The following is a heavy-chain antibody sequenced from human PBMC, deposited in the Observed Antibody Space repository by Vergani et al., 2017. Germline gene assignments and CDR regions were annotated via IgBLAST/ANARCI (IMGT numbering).Heavy chain of an antibody. D-gene: IGHD6-13*01. CDR3: AKDITPAAAGTDY. CDR2: TWYDGNNK. CDR1: GFTFNQYG. Sequence: QVQLVESGGGVVQPGRSLRLSCAAFGFTFNQYGMHWVRQAPGKGLEWVAVTWYDGNNKYYADSVKGRFTISRDNSKNTLYLQMNSLRAEDTAVYYCAKDITPAAAGTDYWGQGTLVTVSS. J-gene: IGHJ4*02. V-gene: IGHV3-33*06.